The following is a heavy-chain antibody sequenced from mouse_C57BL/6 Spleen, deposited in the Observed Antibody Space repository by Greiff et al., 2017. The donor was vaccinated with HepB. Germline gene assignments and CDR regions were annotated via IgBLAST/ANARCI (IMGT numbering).Heavy chain of an antibody. V-gene: IGHV5-4*03. Sequence: EVKVEESGGGLVKPGGSLKLSCAASGFTFSSYAMSWVRQTPEKRLEWVATISDGGSYTYYPDNVKGRFTISRDNAKNNLYLQMSHLKSEDTAMYYCARGYDYAFDYWGQGTTLTVSS. CDR3: ARGYDYAFDY. D-gene: IGHD2-4*01. J-gene: IGHJ2*01. CDR1: GFTFSSYA. CDR2: ISDGGSYT.